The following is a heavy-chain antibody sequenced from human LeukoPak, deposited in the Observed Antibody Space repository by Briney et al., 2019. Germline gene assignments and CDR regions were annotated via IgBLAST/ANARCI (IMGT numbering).Heavy chain of an antibody. D-gene: IGHD2-15*01. J-gene: IGHJ4*02. Sequence: GGSLRLSCAASGFTFSTYSMNWLRQAPGKGLEWVSSISSSSSYIYYPDSVKGRFPISRDNAKNSLYLQMNSLRAEDTAAYYCARDAPGYCSGGSCYAPIDYWGQGTLVTVSS. V-gene: IGHV3-21*01. CDR2: ISSSSSYI. CDR3: ARDAPGYCSGGSCYAPIDY. CDR1: GFTFSTYS.